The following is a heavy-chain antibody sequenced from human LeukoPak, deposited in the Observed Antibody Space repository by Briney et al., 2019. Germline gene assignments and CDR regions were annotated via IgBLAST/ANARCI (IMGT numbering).Heavy chain of an antibody. Sequence: GGSLRLSCAASGFTFSSYAMSWVRQAPGKGLEWVSAISGSGGSTYYADSVKGRFTISRDNSKNTLYLQMNSLRAEDTAIYYCAKDKVPYGDYVFWFDPWGQGILVTVSS. CDR2: ISGSGGST. V-gene: IGHV3-23*01. J-gene: IGHJ5*02. CDR3: AKDKVPYGDYVFWFDP. D-gene: IGHD4-17*01. CDR1: GFTFSSYA.